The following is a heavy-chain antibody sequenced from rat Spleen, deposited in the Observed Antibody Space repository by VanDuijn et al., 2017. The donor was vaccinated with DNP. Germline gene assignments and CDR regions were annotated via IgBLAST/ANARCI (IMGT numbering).Heavy chain of an antibody. CDR1: DFALTDYN. J-gene: IGHJ3*01. Sequence: QVQLRESGPGLVQPSQTLSLTCTIADFALTDYNVHWVRQTPGEGLEWMGVIWNFGGTRYNSALKSRLSITKDTSKSQVFLKMHSLETEDTATYYCAGSPENSYIYLPWAYWGQGTLVTVSS. CDR3: AGSPENSYIYLPWAY. D-gene: IGHD1-2*01. CDR2: IWNFGGT. V-gene: IGHV2-41*01.